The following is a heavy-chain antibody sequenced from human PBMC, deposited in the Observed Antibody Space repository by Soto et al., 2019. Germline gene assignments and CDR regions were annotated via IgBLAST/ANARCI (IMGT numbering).Heavy chain of an antibody. CDR2: VNPSGGHT. Sequence: QVQLMQSGAEVKKPGASVKVSCKASGDTFTEYYIHWVRQAPGQGLEWMGTVNPSGGHTTYAQHFLGRVTMTREPSTSTLYMELTSLTSEDTAVDYCARGGHVVVVTAALDYWGQGTLVTVSS. CDR3: ARGGHVVVVTAALDY. D-gene: IGHD2-21*02. CDR1: GDTFTEYY. V-gene: IGHV1-46*01. J-gene: IGHJ4*02.